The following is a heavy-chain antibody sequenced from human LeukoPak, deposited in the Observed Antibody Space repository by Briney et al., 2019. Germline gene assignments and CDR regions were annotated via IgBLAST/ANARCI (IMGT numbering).Heavy chain of an antibody. V-gene: IGHV3-21*05. D-gene: IGHD2-2*02. J-gene: IGHJ6*02. CDR2: ISSSSSYI. Sequence: GGTLRLSCVASGFTFSTDSMAWVRQAPGKGLEWVSYISSSSSYIYYADLMKGRFTISRKNDKNSLYLLRNSMTAETTALYYCARKRCNSTSGYRGDYGMDVWGQGTMVTVSS. CDR3: ARKRCNSTSGYRGDYGMDV. CDR1: GFTFSTDS.